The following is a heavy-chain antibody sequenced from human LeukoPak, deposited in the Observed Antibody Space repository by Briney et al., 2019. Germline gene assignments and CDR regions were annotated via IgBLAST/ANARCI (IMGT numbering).Heavy chain of an antibody. Sequence: GGSLRLSCAASGFTFSSYGMHWVRQAPGKGLEWVAFIRYDGSIKYYADSVKGRFTISRDNSKNTLYLQMNSLRAEDTAVYYCAKQPQEYYFDYWGQGTLVTVSS. J-gene: IGHJ4*02. V-gene: IGHV3-30*02. CDR3: AKQPQEYYFDY. CDR1: GFTFSSYG. D-gene: IGHD1-14*01. CDR2: IRYDGSIK.